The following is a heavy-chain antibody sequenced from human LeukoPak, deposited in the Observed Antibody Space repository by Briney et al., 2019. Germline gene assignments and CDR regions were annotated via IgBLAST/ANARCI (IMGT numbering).Heavy chain of an antibody. CDR1: GFTFSSYW. CDR2: ITRHGRST. V-gene: IGHV3-74*01. D-gene: IGHD2-2*01. CDR3: ARWDCSSSSCQAFRHWFDP. Sequence: PGGSLRLSCVASGFTFSSYWMHWVRQAPGKGLVWVSRITRHGRSTSYADSVKGRFTISRDNAKNTLYLQMSSLRAEDTAVYYCARWDCSSSSCQAFRHWFDPWGQGSLVTVSS. J-gene: IGHJ5*02.